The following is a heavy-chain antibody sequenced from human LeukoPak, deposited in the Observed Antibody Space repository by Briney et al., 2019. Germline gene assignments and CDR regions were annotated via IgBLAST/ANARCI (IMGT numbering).Heavy chain of an antibody. CDR3: AREDHYYDFWSGYFPVFDY. J-gene: IGHJ4*02. CDR2: INSDGSNT. V-gene: IGHV3-74*01. Sequence: GGSLRLSCAASGFTFSSYLMHWVRHAPGRGLVWVSRINSDGSNTTYADSVKGRFTISRDNAKNTLYLQMNSLRAEDTAVYYCAREDHYYDFWSGYFPVFDYWGRGTLVTVSS. D-gene: IGHD3-3*01. CDR1: GFTFSSYL.